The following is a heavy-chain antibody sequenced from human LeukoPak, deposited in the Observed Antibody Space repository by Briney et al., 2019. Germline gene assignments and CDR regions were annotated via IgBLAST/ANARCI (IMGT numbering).Heavy chain of an antibody. D-gene: IGHD6-19*01. Sequence: PSETLSLTCTASGGSISNYYWSWIRQPPGKGLEWIGYIYYSGNTNYNPSLKSRVTISVDTSKNQFSLKLSSVTAADTAVYYCVRENYSSGWYGIIDYWGQGTLVTVSS. CDR2: IYYSGNT. CDR3: VRENYSSGWYGIIDY. CDR1: GGSISNYY. J-gene: IGHJ4*02. V-gene: IGHV4-59*01.